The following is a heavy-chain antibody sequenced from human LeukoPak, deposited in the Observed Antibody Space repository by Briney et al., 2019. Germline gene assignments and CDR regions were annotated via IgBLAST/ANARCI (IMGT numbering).Heavy chain of an antibody. CDR1: GGSISSGSYY. D-gene: IGHD3-22*01. CDR2: IYSSGST. V-gene: IGHV4-61*02. Sequence: SETLSLTCTVSGGSISSGSYYWSWIRQPAGKGLEWIGRIYSSGSTNYNPSLKSRVTISLDTSKNQFSLQLNSVTPEDTAVYYCARGNYYDSSGYYYGYYYMDVWGKGTTVTISS. J-gene: IGHJ6*03. CDR3: ARGNYYDSSGYYYGYYYMDV.